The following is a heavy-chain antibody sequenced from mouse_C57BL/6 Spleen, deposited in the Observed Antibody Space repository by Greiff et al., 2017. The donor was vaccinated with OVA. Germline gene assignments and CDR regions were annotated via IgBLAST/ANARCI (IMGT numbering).Heavy chain of an antibody. CDR1: GFTFPDYY. CDR3: ASLIRSYYAMDY. J-gene: IGHJ4*01. CDR2: IRNKANGYTT. Sequence: DVKLVESGGGLVQPGGSLSLSCAASGFTFPDYYMSWVRPPPGKALEWLGFIRNKANGYTTEYSASVKGRFTISRDNSQSILYLQMNALRAEDSATYYCASLIRSYYAMDYWGQGTSVTVSS. V-gene: IGHV7-3*01. D-gene: IGHD1-1*01.